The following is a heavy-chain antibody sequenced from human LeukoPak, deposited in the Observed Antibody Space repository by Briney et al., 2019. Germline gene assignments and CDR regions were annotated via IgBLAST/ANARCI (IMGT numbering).Heavy chain of an antibody. J-gene: IGHJ4*01. V-gene: IGHV3-48*01. CDR1: IFTSINSR. D-gene: IGHD3-22*01. CDR2: ITSSGNTI. Sequence: PGGSLGLSDDPSIFTSINSRMYPFRQAPGKGLDWVSYITSSGNTIYYADSVKGRFTISRDNAENSLYLQMNSLRAEDTAVYYCAKVNPTRSGFYSYWGHGTLVTVSS. CDR3: AKVNPTRSGFYSY.